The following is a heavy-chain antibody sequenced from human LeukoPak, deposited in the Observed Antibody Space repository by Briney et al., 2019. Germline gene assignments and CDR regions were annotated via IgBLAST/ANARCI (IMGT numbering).Heavy chain of an antibody. V-gene: IGHV4-34*01. CDR1: GGSFSDYY. CDR3: ARRESPVAAPDY. D-gene: IGHD6-19*01. CDR2: INHSGST. J-gene: IGHJ4*02. Sequence: MSSETLSLTCAVYGGSFSDYYWSWIRQPPGKGLEWIGEINHSGSTNYNPSLKSRVTISVDTSKNQFSLKLSSVTAADTAVYYCARRESPVAAPDYWGQGTLVTVSS.